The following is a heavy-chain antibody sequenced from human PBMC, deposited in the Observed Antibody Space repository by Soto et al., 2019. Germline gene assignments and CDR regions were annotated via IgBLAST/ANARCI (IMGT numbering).Heavy chain of an antibody. V-gene: IGHV4-59*01. CDR3: ARPKGSYSSGYYYFDY. CDR1: GGSISSYY. Sequence: SETLSLTCTVSGGSISSYYWSWIRQPPGKGLEWIGYIYYSGSTNYNPSLKSRVTISVDTSKNQFSLKLSSVTAADTAVYYCARPKGSYSSGYYYFDYWGQGTLVTRLL. J-gene: IGHJ4*02. CDR2: IYYSGST. D-gene: IGHD6-19*01.